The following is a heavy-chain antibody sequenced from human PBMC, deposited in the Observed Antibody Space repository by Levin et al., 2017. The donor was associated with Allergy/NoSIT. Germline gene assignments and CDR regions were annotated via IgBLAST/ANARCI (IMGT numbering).Heavy chain of an antibody. J-gene: IGHJ4*02. V-gene: IGHV4-4*07. CDR2: IQSSGNT. Sequence: LSQTLSLTCTVSGGSIRSYYWSWIRQPAGKGLEWIGRIQSSGNTNYNPSLKSRVTMSVDTSKNQFSLKLTSVTAADTAVYYCARGGSNSGYHKYWGQGTLVTVSS. CDR1: GGSIRSYY. CDR3: ARGGSNSGYHKY. D-gene: IGHD3-3*01.